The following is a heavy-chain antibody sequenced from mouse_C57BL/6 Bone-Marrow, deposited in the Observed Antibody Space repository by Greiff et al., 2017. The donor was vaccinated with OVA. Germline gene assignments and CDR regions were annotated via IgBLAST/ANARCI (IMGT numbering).Heavy chain of an antibody. J-gene: IGHJ4*01. V-gene: IGHV12-3*01. CDR2: ITHSGET. D-gene: IGHD2-4*01. CDR3: AGEGWDYEERYYAMDY. Sequence: QVQLKESGPGLVKPSQSLFLTCSITGFPITSGYYWIWIRQSPGKPLEWMGYITHSGETFYNPSLQSPISITRETSKNQFFLQLNSVTTEDTAMYYCAGEGWDYEERYYAMDYWGQGTSVTVSS. CDR1: GFPITSGYY.